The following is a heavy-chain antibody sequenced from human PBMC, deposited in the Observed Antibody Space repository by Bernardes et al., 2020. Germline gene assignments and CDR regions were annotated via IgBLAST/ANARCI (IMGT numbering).Heavy chain of an antibody. D-gene: IGHD2-15*01. CDR1: GGTFSSYA. CDR3: ARASKDIVVVADLNFGAFDI. V-gene: IGHV1-69*06. CDR2: IIPIFGTA. J-gene: IGHJ3*02. Sequence: SVKVSCKASGGTFSSYAISWVRQAPGQGLEWMGGIIPIFGTANYAQKFQGRVTITADKSTSTAYMELSSLRSEDTAVYYCARASKDIVVVADLNFGAFDIWGQGTMVTVSS.